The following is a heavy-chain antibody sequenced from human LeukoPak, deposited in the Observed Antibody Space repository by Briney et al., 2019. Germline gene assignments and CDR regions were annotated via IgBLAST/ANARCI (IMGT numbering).Heavy chain of an antibody. Sequence: GGSLRLSCVASGFTFSSYGMSWVRQAPGKGLEWVSGISGSGGITNYVDSVKGRFTISRDNSKNTLYLQMNSLRAEDTAVYYCAKDEASGGSRYYYDSSGYSKTFDYWGQGTLLTVSS. CDR1: GFTFSSYG. V-gene: IGHV3-23*01. CDR3: AKDEASGGSRYYYDSSGYSKTFDY. J-gene: IGHJ4*02. D-gene: IGHD3-22*01. CDR2: ISGSGGIT.